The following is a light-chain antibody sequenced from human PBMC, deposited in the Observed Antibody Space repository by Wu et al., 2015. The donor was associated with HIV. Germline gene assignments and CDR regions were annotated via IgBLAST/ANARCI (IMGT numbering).Light chain of an antibody. Sequence: AIQLTQSPSSLSASIGDRVNITCRASQDIFTYLAWYQQTPGKAPRVLIYDASTLQSGVSSRFSGSGSGAHFTLTLSGLQREDFAVYFCQQLNSFPLTFGQGSRLEI. V-gene: IGKV1-13*02. CDR2: DAS. CDR1: QDIFTY. CDR3: QQLNSFPLT. J-gene: IGKJ5*01.